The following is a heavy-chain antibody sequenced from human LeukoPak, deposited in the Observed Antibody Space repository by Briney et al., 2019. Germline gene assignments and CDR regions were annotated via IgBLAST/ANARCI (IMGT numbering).Heavy chain of an antibody. D-gene: IGHD3-10*01. CDR3: ARDAGDDYYYYGMDV. V-gene: IGHV4-59*01. CDR1: GGSISSYY. CDR2: IYYSGST. J-gene: IGHJ6*02. Sequence: SETLSLTCTVAGGSISSYYWSWIRQPPGKGLEWLGYIYYSGSTNYNPSLKSRVTISVDTSKNQFSLKLSSVTAADTAVYYCARDAGDDYYYYGMDVWGQGTTVTVSS.